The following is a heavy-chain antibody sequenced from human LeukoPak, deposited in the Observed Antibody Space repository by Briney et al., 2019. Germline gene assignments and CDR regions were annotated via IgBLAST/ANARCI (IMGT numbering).Heavy chain of an antibody. CDR3: ARAMVRGVHDY. CDR2: IYYSGST. V-gene: IGHV4-59*01. J-gene: IGHJ4*02. CDR1: GGSISSYY. Sequence: SETLSLTCTVSGGSISSYYWSWLRQPPGKGLEWIGYIYYSGSTNYNPSLKSRVTISVDTSKNQFSLKLSSVTAADTAVYYCARAMVRGVHDYWGQGTLVTVSS. D-gene: IGHD3-10*01.